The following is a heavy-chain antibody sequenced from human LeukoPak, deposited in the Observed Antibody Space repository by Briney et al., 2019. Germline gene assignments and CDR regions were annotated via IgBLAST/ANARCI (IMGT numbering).Heavy chain of an antibody. D-gene: IGHD5-24*01. CDR3: ARHTRVRDGYNLYCFDP. CDR2: IWHSGTT. CDR1: GGSISSSTYY. Sequence: SETLSLTCTVSGGSISSSTYYWGWVRQPPGKEPEWIGSIWHSGTTYYNPSLKSRVTISVDTSKNQFSLKLTSVTAADTAVYYCARHTRVRDGYNLYCFDPWGQGTLVTVSS. V-gene: IGHV4-39*01. J-gene: IGHJ5*02.